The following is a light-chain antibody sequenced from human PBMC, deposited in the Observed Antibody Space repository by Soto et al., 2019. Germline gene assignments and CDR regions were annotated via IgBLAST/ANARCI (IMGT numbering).Light chain of an antibody. J-gene: IGKJ1*01. CDR3: QQYDTYWT. V-gene: IGKV1-5*01. CDR2: DAS. CDR1: QSIGRW. Sequence: DIQMTQSPSTLSASEGDRVTITCRASQSIGRWVAWYQQKPGGAPKLLIFDASSLQSGVPSRFSGSGSGTEFTLTISSLQPDDFATYYCQQYDTYWTFGQGTTVDMK.